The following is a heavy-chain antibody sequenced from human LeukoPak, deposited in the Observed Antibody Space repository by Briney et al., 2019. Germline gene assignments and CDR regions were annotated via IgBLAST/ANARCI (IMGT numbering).Heavy chain of an antibody. CDR2: ISADNGNT. CDR1: GYTLSNHA. Sequence: ASVKVSCKGSGYTLSNHAFSWVRQAPGQGLEWMGWISADNGNTNHAQKFQGRVSLTTDTSTSTAYMELRSLRSDDTAVYYCARMPPDGVRWSWGWFDPWGQGTLVTVSS. J-gene: IGHJ5*02. CDR3: ARMPPDGVRWSWGWFDP. D-gene: IGHD4-23*01. V-gene: IGHV1-18*04.